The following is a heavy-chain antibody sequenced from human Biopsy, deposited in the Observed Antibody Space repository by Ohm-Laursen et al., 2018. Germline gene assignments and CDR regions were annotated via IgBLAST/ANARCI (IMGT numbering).Heavy chain of an antibody. Sequence: AASVKVSCKPSGYSFTSYYMHWVRQAPGQGLEWMGMINPSGSTTSYPRIFQGRVTMTRDTSKSTVYMELSSLRSADTAVYFCARNTGWYGDLYYFDYWGQGTLVTVSS. D-gene: IGHD6-19*01. CDR1: GYSFTSYY. CDR2: INPSGSTT. CDR3: ARNTGWYGDLYYFDY. V-gene: IGHV1-46*01. J-gene: IGHJ4*02.